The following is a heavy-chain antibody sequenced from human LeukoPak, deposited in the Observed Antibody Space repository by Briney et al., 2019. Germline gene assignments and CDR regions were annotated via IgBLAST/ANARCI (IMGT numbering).Heavy chain of an antibody. CDR3: ARDGETTPIHVLGY. CDR1: GFTFTNYV. D-gene: IGHD2-15*01. V-gene: IGHV3-30-3*01. J-gene: IGHJ4*02. CDR2: VSSDGGIK. Sequence: GGSLGLSCVVSGFTFTNYVVHWVRQAPGKGLEWVTLVSSDGGIKYYADSVKGRFSVSRDISKNTLYLQMNSLRVDDTAVYYCARDGETTPIHVLGYWGQGTLVTVSS.